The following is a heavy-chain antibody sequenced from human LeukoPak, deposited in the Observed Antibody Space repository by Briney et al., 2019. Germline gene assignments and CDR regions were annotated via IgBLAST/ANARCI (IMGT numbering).Heavy chain of an antibody. J-gene: IGHJ4*02. CDR2: IFYSGST. Sequence: RASETLSLTCTVSGGSISSSYWSWIRQPPGKGLEWIGYIFYSGSTNYNPSLKSRVTISVDKSKNQFSLKLSSVTAADTAVYYCARRRTTVTHIDYWGQGTLVTVSS. CDR3: ARRRTTVTHIDY. D-gene: IGHD4-17*01. V-gene: IGHV4-59*12. CDR1: GGSISSSY.